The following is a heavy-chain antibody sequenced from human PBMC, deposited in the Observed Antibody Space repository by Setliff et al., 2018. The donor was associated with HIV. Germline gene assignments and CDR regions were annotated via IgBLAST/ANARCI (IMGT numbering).Heavy chain of an antibody. V-gene: IGHV1-69*13. Sequence: SVKVSCKASGGTFSNYGIIWARQAPGQGLEWMGGINPIFGPPDYAQKFQGRVTITADESTTTASMELFNLASEDTALYYCATAAHMDTHGAGYFHYMAVWGKGTTVTVSS. J-gene: IGHJ6*03. CDR2: INPIFGPP. CDR1: GGTFSNYG. CDR3: ATAAHMDTHGAGYFHYMAV. D-gene: IGHD6-25*01.